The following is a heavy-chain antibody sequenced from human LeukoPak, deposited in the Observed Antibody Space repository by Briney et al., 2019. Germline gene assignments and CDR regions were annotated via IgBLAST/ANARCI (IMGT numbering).Heavy chain of an antibody. CDR2: ISTYNGNT. J-gene: IGHJ4*02. CDR3: ARVAGAYAEYYFDY. V-gene: IGHV1-18*01. D-gene: IGHD1-26*01. Sequence: ASVTVSFKASGYTFTSHGISWVRQARGQGLEWMGWISTYNGNTNYAQKLQGRVTMTTDTSTSTAYMELRSLRSDDTAVYYCARVAGAYAEYYFDYWGQGTLVTVSS. CDR1: GYTFTSHG.